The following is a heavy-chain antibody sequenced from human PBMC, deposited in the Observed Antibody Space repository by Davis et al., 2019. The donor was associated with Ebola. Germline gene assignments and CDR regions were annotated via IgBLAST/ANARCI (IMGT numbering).Heavy chain of an antibody. CDR1: GFTFSSYW. J-gene: IGHJ6*02. D-gene: IGHD3-3*01. V-gene: IGHV3-7*01. CDR2: IKQDGSEK. CDR3: ARVPGYDFWSGYYTRRGYYYYYGMDV. Sequence: GGSLRLSCAASGFTFSSYWMSWVRQAPGKGLEWVANIKQDGSEKYYVDSVKGRFTISRDNAKNSLYLQMNSLRAEDTAVYYCARVPGYDFWSGYYTRRGYYYYYGMDVWGQGTTVTVSS.